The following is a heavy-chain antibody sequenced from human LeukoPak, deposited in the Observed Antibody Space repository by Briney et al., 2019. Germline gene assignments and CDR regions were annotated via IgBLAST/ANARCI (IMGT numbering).Heavy chain of an antibody. CDR2: INHSGST. D-gene: IGHD2-15*01. V-gene: IGHV4-34*01. CDR1: GGSFSGYY. J-gene: IGHJ5*02. CDR3: ARGSNCSGGSCYPINWFDP. Sequence: SETLSLTCAVYGGSFSGYYWSWIRQPPGKGLEWIGEINHSGSTNYNPSLKSRVTISEDTSKNQFSLKLSSVTAADTAVYYCARGSNCSGGSCYPINWFDPWGQGTLVTVSS.